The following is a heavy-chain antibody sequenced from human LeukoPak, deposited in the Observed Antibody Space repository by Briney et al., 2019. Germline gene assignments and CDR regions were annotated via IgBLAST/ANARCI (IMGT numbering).Heavy chain of an antibody. J-gene: IGHJ5*02. D-gene: IGHD3-9*01. V-gene: IGHV4-4*02. CDR3: AREAGYSSAPFDP. CDR2: IYHSGST. CDR1: GGSISTSNW. Sequence: PSETLSLTCAVSGGSISTSNWWSWVRQPPGKGLEWIGEIYHSGSTNYNPSLKSRVTISVDKSRNQFSLKLSSVTAADTAVYYCAREAGYSSAPFDPWGQGTLVTVSS.